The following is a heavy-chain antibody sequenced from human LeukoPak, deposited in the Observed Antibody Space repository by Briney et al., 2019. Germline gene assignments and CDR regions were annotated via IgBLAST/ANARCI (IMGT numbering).Heavy chain of an antibody. Sequence: GASVKVSCKASGYTFTGYYIHWVRQAPGQGLKWMGWINPNSGGTNSAQKFQGRLTMTRDTSINTAYMELNSLRAEDTAVYYCAKASAMIVVVSKHFDYWGQGTLVTVSS. CDR1: GYTFTGYY. V-gene: IGHV1-2*02. D-gene: IGHD3-22*01. CDR3: AKASAMIVVVSKHFDY. J-gene: IGHJ4*02. CDR2: INPNSGGT.